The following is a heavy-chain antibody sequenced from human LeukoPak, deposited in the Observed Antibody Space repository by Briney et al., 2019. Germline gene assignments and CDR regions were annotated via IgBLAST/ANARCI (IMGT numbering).Heavy chain of an antibody. CDR1: GFTFSGSA. CDR2: INWNGGST. D-gene: IGHD3-22*01. CDR3: ARASSGVGDAFDI. V-gene: IGHV3-20*01. J-gene: IGHJ3*02. Sequence: GGSLRLSCAASGFTFSGSAMHWVRQASGKGLEWVSGINWNGGSTGYADSVKGRFTISRDNAKNSLYLQMNSLRAEDTALYHCARASSGVGDAFDIWAKGQWSPSPQ.